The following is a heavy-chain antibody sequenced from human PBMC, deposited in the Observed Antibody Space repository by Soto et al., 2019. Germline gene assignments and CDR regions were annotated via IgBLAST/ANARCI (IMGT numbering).Heavy chain of an antibody. Sequence: SETLSLTCTVSGGSISSSSYYWGWIRQPPGKGLEWIGSIYYSGSTYYNPSLKSRVTISVDTSKNQFSLKLSSVTAADTAVYYCARPHMITFGGGEGALDIWGQGTMVT. CDR1: GGSISSSSYY. V-gene: IGHV4-39*01. CDR3: ARPHMITFGGGEGALDI. J-gene: IGHJ3*02. CDR2: IYYSGST. D-gene: IGHD3-16*01.